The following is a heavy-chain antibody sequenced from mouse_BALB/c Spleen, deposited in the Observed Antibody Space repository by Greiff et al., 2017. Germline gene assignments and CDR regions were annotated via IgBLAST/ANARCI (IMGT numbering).Heavy chain of an antibody. CDR1: GFSLTGYG. CDR3: ARRPRTGNAYYAMDY. CDR2: IWGDGST. D-gene: IGHD4-1*01. J-gene: IGHJ4*01. V-gene: IGHV2-6-7*01. Sequence: VQLVESGPGLVAPSQSLSITCTVSGFSLTGYGVNWVRQPPGKGLEWLGMIWGDGSTDYNSALKSRLSISKDNSKSQVFLKMNSLQTDDTARYYCARRPRTGNAYYAMDYWGQGTSVTVSS.